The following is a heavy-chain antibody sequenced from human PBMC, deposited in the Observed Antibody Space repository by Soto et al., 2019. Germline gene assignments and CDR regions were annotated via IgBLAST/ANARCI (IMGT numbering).Heavy chain of an antibody. CDR2: INPNSGGT. J-gene: IGHJ3*02. V-gene: IGHV1-2*04. D-gene: IGHD6-19*01. CDR1: GYTFTGYY. CDR3: ARERDPKAVAGTGDAFDI. Sequence: QVQLVQSGAEVKKPGASVKVSCKASGYTFTGYYMHWVRQAPGQGLEWMGWINPNSGGTNYAQKFQGWVTMTRDTSISTAYMELSRLRSDDTAVYYCARERDPKAVAGTGDAFDIWGQGTMVTVSS.